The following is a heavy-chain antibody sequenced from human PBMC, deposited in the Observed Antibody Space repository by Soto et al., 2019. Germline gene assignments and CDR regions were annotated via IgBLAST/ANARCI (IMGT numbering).Heavy chain of an antibody. CDR2: INPNSGGT. Sequence: GASVKVSCKASGYTFTGYYMHWVRQAPGQGLEWMGWINPNSGGTNYAQKFQGWVTMTRDTSISTAYMELSRLRSDDTAVYYCARGLLASTTVTTIPPLPFALWGRGTLVTVSS. V-gene: IGHV1-2*04. D-gene: IGHD4-17*01. J-gene: IGHJ5*02. CDR3: ARGLLASTTVTTIPPLPFAL. CDR1: GYTFTGYY.